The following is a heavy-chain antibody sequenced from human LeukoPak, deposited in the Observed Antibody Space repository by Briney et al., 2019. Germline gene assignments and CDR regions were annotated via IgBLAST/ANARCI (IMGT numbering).Heavy chain of an antibody. V-gene: IGHV4-59*01. CDR3: AREPYYYGSGSYIDC. J-gene: IGHJ4*02. D-gene: IGHD3-10*01. Sequence: SGTLSPTCTVSGGSISSYYWSWIPQPPGKGLEWIGYIYYSGNTNYNPSLKSRVTISVDTSKNQFSLKLSSVTAADTAVYYCAREPYYYGSGSYIDCSGQGTLVTVSS. CDR1: GGSISSYY. CDR2: IYYSGNT.